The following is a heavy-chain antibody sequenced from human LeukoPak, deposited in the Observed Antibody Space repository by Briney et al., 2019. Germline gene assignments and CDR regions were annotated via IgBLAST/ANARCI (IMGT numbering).Heavy chain of an antibody. CDR1: GFTVSSNY. CDR2: IYSGGST. CDR3: AREDDYCYMDV. J-gene: IGHJ6*03. V-gene: IGHV3-53*01. Sequence: GGSLRLSCAASGFTVSSNYMSWVRQAPGKGLEWVSVIYSGGSTYYADSVKGRFTISRDNSKNTLYLQMNSLRAEDTAVYYCAREDDYCYMDVWGKGTTVTVSS.